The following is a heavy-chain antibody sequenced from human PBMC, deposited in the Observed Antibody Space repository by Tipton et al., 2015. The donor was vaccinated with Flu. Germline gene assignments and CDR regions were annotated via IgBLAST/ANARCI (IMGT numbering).Heavy chain of an antibody. CDR2: IHRSGNT. CDR3: ARDTGGRGQFDS. CDR1: GDSIGSDYF. D-gene: IGHD1-14*01. V-gene: IGHV4-38-2*02. Sequence: TLSLTCSVSGDSIGSDYFWGWIRQPPGKGLEWIGNIHRSGNTYHNPSLKSRVTISVDSSKNQFSLKVSYVTAADTAVYYCARDTGGRGQFDSWGLGTLVTVSS. J-gene: IGHJ4*02.